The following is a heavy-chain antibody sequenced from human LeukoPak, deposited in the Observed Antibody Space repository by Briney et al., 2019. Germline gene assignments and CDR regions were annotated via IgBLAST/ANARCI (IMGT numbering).Heavy chain of an antibody. CDR3: ARDGGNNSWYGMDV. D-gene: IGHD4-23*01. J-gene: IGHJ6*02. CDR2: IYRVGST. V-gene: IGHV3-66*01. Sequence: GGSLRLSCAASGFTVSSNYMSWVRQAPGKGLEWVSIIYRVGSTFYADSVEGRFTISRDNSRNTLYLQMNSLRVEDTAIYYCARDGGNNSWYGMDVWGQGTTVTVSS. CDR1: GFTVSSNY.